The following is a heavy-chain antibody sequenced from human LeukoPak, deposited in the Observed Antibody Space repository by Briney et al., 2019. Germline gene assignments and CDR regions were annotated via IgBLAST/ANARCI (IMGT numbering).Heavy chain of an antibody. V-gene: IGHV3-9*03. D-gene: IGHD6-19*01. CDR3: AKGYKRRGSGGGYFDL. Sequence: GRSLRLSCAASGFTFDDYAMHWVRQAPGKGLEWVPGISWNSGSIGYADSVKGRFTISRDNAKNSLYLQMNSLRAEDMALYYCAKGYKRRGSGGGYFDLWGRGTLVTVSS. J-gene: IGHJ2*01. CDR1: GFTFDDYA. CDR2: ISWNSGSI.